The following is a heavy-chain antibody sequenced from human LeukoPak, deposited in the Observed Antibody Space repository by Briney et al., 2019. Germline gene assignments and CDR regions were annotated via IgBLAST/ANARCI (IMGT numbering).Heavy chain of an antibody. CDR3: ARDRTVGVPGTLYFDS. J-gene: IGHJ4*02. Sequence: PGGSLRVSCAASGFTASSSYMSWVRQAPGKGLEWISYISSGGSTIFYADSVKGRFTISRDDAKNSLYLQMNSLRAEDTAVYYCARDRTVGVPGTLYFDSWGQGTLVTVSS. V-gene: IGHV3-11*04. CDR2: ISSGGSTI. D-gene: IGHD6-19*01. CDR1: GFTASSSY.